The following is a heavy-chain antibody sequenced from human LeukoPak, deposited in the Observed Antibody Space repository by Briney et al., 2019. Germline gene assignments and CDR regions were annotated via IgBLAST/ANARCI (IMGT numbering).Heavy chain of an antibody. CDR2: INEDGSEK. J-gene: IGHJ4*02. Sequence: GGSLRLSCAVSGFTFNRYWMTWVRQAPGKGLEWVANINEDGSEKYYVESVKGRFTVSRDNAKSSLFLQMNSLRDEDTAVYYCARVPSTVKADYWGQGTLVTVS. CDR3: ARVPSTVKADY. D-gene: IGHD4-17*01. V-gene: IGHV3-7*04. CDR1: GFTFNRYW.